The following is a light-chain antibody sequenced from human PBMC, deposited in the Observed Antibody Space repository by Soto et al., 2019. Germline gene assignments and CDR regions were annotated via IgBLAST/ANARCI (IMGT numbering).Light chain of an antibody. Sequence: EIALTQSTLTLSLSRRERATRSCRASQSIRSSYLAWYQHKPGQAPRLLIFGASSRATGITDRFTGSRSGTDFTLTMSRLETEDFAVYYCKQYGSSSGTFGQGTKVDIK. CDR2: GAS. J-gene: IGKJ1*01. V-gene: IGKV3-20*01. CDR1: QSIRSSY. CDR3: KQYGSSSGT.